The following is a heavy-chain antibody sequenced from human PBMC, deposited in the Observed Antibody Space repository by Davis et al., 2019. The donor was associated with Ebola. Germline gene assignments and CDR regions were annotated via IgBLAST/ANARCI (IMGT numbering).Heavy chain of an antibody. D-gene: IGHD4-17*01. Sequence: SETLSLTCTVSGGSISSSSYYWGWIRQPPGKGLEWIASIYYSGTTYYNPSLRSRVAISVDSSKNQISLKINSVTAADTATYYCARTTKTNIEDSGLGYNSFDSWGQGVLVSVSS. V-gene: IGHV4-39*07. CDR3: ARTTKTNIEDSGLGYNSFDS. J-gene: IGHJ5*01. CDR2: IYYSGTT. CDR1: GGSISSSSYY.